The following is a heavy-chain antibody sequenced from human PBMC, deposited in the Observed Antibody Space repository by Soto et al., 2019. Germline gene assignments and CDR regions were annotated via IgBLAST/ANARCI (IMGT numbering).Heavy chain of an antibody. D-gene: IGHD6-13*01. Sequence: QLQLQESGPGLVKPSETLSLTCTVSGGSISSSSYYWGWIRQPPGKGLEWIGSIYYSGSTYYNPSLKSRVTISVDTSKNQFSLKLSSVTAADTAVYYCARHLYSQQLVLFSFDYWGQGTLVSVSS. V-gene: IGHV4-39*01. J-gene: IGHJ4*02. CDR2: IYYSGST. CDR3: ARHLYSQQLVLFSFDY. CDR1: GGSISSSSYY.